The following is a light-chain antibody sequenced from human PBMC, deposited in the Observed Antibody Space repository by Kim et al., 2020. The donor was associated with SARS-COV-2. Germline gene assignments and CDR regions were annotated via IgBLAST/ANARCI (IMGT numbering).Light chain of an antibody. CDR1: SSDVGGYNH. CDR3: SSYTSSSTYV. CDR2: DVS. V-gene: IGLV2-14*03. Sequence: QSALTQPASVSGSPGQSITISCTGTSSDVGGYNHVSWYQQHPGKAPKLMIYDVSNRPSGVSNRFSGSKSGNTASLTISGLQAEDEADYYCSSYTSSSTYVFGTGTQLTVL. J-gene: IGLJ1*01.